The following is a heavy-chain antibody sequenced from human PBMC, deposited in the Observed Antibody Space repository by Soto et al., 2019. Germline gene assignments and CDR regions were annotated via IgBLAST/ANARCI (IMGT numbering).Heavy chain of an antibody. CDR3: ARVYSRGLKPMKSYGMDV. V-gene: IGHV3-21*01. D-gene: IGHD6-13*01. CDR1: GFTFSSYS. Sequence: GSLRLSCAASGFTFSSYSMNWVRQAPGKGLEWVSSISSSSSYIYYADSVKGRFTISRDNAKNSLYLQMNSLRAEDTAVYYCARVYSRGLKPMKSYGMDVWGQGTTVTVSS. J-gene: IGHJ6*02. CDR2: ISSSSSYI.